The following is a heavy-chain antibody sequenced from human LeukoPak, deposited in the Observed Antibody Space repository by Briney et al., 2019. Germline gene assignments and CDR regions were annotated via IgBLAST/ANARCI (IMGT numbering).Heavy chain of an antibody. CDR1: GFTFSSYA. J-gene: IGHJ4*02. CDR3: AKRGDGYFYYFDY. CDR2: ISGSGGST. D-gene: IGHD5-24*01. V-gene: IGHV3-23*01. Sequence: PGGSLSLSCAAAGFTFSSYAMNWVRQAPGKGLEWVSTISGSGGSTYYSDSVKGRFTISRDNSKNTLYLQMNSLRAEDTAVYYCAKRGDGYFYYFDYWGQGTLVTVSS.